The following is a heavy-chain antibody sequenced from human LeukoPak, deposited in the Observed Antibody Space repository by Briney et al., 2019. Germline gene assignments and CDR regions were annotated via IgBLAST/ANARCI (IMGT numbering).Heavy chain of an antibody. Sequence: GESLKISCKGSGYRLTSYCIGWVRQMPGKGLEWMGITYPGDSDTRYSPSFQGQISSSADTSTSTAYLQWSSLKASDTAMYYCARHILTRDYYGSGSYYPDYWGQGTLVTVSS. J-gene: IGHJ4*02. V-gene: IGHV5-51*01. CDR3: ARHILTRDYYGSGSYYPDY. CDR1: GYRLTSYC. CDR2: TYPGDSDT. D-gene: IGHD3-10*01.